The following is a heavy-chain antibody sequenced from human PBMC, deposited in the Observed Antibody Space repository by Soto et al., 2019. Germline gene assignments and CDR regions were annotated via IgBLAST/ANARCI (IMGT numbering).Heavy chain of an antibody. CDR3: AIYQVSSNKYFGL. V-gene: IGHV5-10-1*01. Sequence: GESLKISFKGSESIFNSYHITWVRQMPGIGLEWMGTIVPSDSYTIYSPSFQGHVTISADKSINTAYLQWSSLKASDTAMYFCAIYQVSSNKYFGLWGQGTLVPVSS. CDR1: ESIFNSYH. D-gene: IGHD6-6*01. CDR2: IVPSDSYT. J-gene: IGHJ5*02.